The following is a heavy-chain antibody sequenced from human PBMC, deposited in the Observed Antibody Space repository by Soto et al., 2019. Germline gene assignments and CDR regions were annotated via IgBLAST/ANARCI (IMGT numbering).Heavy chain of an antibody. V-gene: IGHV6-1*01. Sequence: SETLALTCGISGDSVSSNSAAWNWLRQSPSRGLEWLGRTYYRSKWYNDYAVSVKSRITINPDTSKSQFSLQLNSVTPEDTAVYYCARDGGPYYYYYGMDVWGQGTTVTVSS. CDR3: ARDGGPYYYYYGMDV. CDR1: GDSVSSNSAA. CDR2: TYYRSKWYN. J-gene: IGHJ6*02. D-gene: IGHD3-16*01.